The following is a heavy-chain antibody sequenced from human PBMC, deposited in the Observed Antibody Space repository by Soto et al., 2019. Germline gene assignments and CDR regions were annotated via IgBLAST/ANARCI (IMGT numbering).Heavy chain of an antibody. CDR2: ITTSSSDI. CDR3: ARDVCVPCYSGRGYAYYGMDV. V-gene: IGHV3-21*01. J-gene: IGHJ6*02. CDR1: GFTFISYS. Sequence: PGGSLRLSCAASGFTFISYSMNWVRQAPGKGLEWVSSITTSSSDIYYSDSVKGRFTVSRDNAKNSLCLQMNSLRADDAAVYYSARDVCVPCYSGRGYAYYGMDVWGQATTVTVSS. D-gene: IGHD6-13*01.